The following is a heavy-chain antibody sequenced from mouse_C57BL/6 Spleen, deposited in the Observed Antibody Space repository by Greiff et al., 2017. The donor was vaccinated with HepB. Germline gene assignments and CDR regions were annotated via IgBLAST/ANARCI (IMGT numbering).Heavy chain of an antibody. J-gene: IGHJ2*01. D-gene: IGHD1-1*01. CDR3: TAGDYYGSRNY. V-gene: IGHV14-4*01. CDR2: IDPENGDT. CDR1: GFNIKDDY. Sequence: EVMLVESGAELVRPGASVKLSCTASGFNIKDDYMHWVKQRPEQGLEWIGWIDPENGDTEYASKFQGKATITADTSSNTAYLQLSSLTSEDTAVYYCTAGDYYGSRNYWGQGTTLTVSS.